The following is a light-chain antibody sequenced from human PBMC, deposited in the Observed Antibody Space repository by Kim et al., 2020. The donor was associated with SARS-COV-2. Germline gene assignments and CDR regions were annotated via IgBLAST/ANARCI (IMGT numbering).Light chain of an antibody. CDR3: QAWDSSTWV. J-gene: IGLJ3*02. CDR2: QDS. V-gene: IGLV3-1*01. Sequence: ELTQPPSVSVSPGQTASITCSGDTLGDKYACWYQQKPGQSPILVIYQDSERPSGIPERFSGSNSGNTATLTISGTQAMDEADYYCQAWDSSTWVFGGGTQLTVL. CDR1: TLGDKY.